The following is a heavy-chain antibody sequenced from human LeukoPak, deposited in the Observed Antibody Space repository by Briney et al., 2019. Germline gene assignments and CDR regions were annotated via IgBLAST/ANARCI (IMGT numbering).Heavy chain of an antibody. CDR2: INPSGGST. J-gene: IGHJ4*02. CDR3: ARDRYYYDSSGYIRGISFDY. Sequence: ASVMVSCKASGYTFTSYYMHWVRQAPGQGLEWMGIINPSGGSTSYAQKFQGRVTMTRDTSTSTVYMELSSLRSEDTAVYYCARDRYYYDSSGYIRGISFDYWGQAAMATVSS. V-gene: IGHV1-46*01. D-gene: IGHD3-22*01. CDR1: GYTFTSYY.